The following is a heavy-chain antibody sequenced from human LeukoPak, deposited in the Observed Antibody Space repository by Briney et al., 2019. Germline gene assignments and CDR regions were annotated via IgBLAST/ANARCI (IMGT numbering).Heavy chain of an antibody. V-gene: IGHV3-11*01. CDR2: ISSSGSTI. CDR1: GFTFSDYY. CDR3: ASLWFGELLDY. J-gene: IGHJ4*02. Sequence: PGGSLRLSCAASGFTFSDYYMSWIRQAPGKGLEWVSYISSSGSTIYYADSVKGRFTISRDNSKNTLYLQMNSLRAEDTAVYYCASLWFGELLDYWGQGTLVTVSS. D-gene: IGHD3-10*01.